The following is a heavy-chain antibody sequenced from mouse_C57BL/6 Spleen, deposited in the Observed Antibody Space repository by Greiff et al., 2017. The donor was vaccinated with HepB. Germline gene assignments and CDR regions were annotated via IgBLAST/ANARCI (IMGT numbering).Heavy chain of an antibody. Sequence: QVQLQQSGAELARPGASVKLSCKASGYTFTSYGISWVKQRTGQGLEWIGEIYPRSGNTYYNEKFKGKATLTADKSSSTAYMELRSLTSEDSAVYFCARGEIYYGNYPYFDYWGQGTTLTVSS. V-gene: IGHV1-81*01. CDR3: ARGEIYYGNYPYFDY. D-gene: IGHD2-1*01. CDR1: GYTFTSYG. CDR2: IYPRSGNT. J-gene: IGHJ2*01.